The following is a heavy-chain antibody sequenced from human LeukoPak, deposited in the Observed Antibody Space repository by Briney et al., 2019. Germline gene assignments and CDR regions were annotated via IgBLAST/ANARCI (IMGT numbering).Heavy chain of an antibody. D-gene: IGHD3-3*01. CDR2: ISGSGGST. CDR1: GFTFSSYW. Sequence: GGSLRLSCAASGFTFSSYWMSWVRQAPGKGLEWVSAISGSGGSTYYADSVKGRFTISRDNSKNTLYLQMNSLRAEDTAVYYCAKSGYDFWSGYYGYWGQGTLVTVSS. J-gene: IGHJ4*02. CDR3: AKSGYDFWSGYYGY. V-gene: IGHV3-23*01.